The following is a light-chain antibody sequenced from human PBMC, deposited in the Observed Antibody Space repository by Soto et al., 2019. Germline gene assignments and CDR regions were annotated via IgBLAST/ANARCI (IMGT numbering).Light chain of an antibody. V-gene: IGLV2-14*01. CDR3: SSYTSSSTLYV. J-gene: IGLJ1*01. CDR2: DVS. CDR1: SSDVGGYNY. Sequence: QSALTQPASVSGSPGQSITISCTGTSSDVGGYNYVSWYQQHPGKAPKLMIYDVSNRPSGVSNRFSGFKSGNTASLTISGLQAEDEADYYCSSYTSSSTLYVFGTGTKLTFL.